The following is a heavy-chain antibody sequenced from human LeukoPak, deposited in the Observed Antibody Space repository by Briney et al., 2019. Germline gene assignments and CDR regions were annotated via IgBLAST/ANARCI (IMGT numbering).Heavy chain of an antibody. CDR2: ISSSSSYI. V-gene: IGHV3-21*01. CDR1: GFTFSSYS. CDR3: ARGINYYDSSGYYSPPYYYYYYMDV. Sequence: GGSLLLSCAASGFTFSSYSMNWVRRAPGKGLEWVSSISSSSSYIYYADSVKGRFTISRDNAKNSLYLQMNSLRAEDTAVYYCARGINYYDSSGYYSPPYYYYYYMDVWGKGTTVTVSS. D-gene: IGHD3-22*01. J-gene: IGHJ6*03.